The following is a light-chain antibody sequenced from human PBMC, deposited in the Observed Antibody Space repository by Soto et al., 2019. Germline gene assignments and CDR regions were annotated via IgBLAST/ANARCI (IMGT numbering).Light chain of an antibody. J-gene: IGKJ1*01. CDR1: QSVSSSY. CDR2: GAS. CDR3: QQYGSSLRT. Sequence: EIVLTQSPGTLSLSPGERATLSCRASQSVSSSYLAWYQQKPGQAPRLLIYGASSRATGIPDRFSGSGSGTDFTLTISRPEPVDFAVYYCQQYGSSLRTFGQGTKVEIK. V-gene: IGKV3-20*01.